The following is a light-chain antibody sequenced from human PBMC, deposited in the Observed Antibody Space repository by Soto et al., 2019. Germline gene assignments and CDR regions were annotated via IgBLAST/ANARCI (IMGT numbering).Light chain of an antibody. CDR3: AAWDDSLNGPV. V-gene: IGLV1-40*01. CDR1: NSNIGANFD. J-gene: IGLJ1*01. Sequence: QSVLTQPPSVSGAPGQRVTISCTGSNSNIGANFDVHWYQRLPGTGPKLLIYANNHRPSGVPARFSGSKSGTSASLAITGLQAEDEADYYCAAWDDSLNGPVFGTGTKVTVL. CDR2: ANN.